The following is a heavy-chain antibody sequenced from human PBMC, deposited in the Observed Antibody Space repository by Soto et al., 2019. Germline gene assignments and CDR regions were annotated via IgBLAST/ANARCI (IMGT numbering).Heavy chain of an antibody. Sequence: QVQLVQSGAEVKRPGASVKVSCKASGYTFTTYYMHWVRQAPGQGLEWLGIINPNGGSTTYAQKFQGRGTMTRDTTTRTVYLELSSLRSEDTAVYYCARAGYCSGGTCFHGNCDYWGQGTLVTVSA. D-gene: IGHD2-15*01. CDR2: INPNGGST. CDR3: ARAGYCSGGTCFHGNCDY. CDR1: GYTFTTYY. J-gene: IGHJ4*02. V-gene: IGHV1-46*01.